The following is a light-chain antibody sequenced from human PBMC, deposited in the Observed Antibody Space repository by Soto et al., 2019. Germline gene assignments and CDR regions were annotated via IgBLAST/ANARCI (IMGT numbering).Light chain of an antibody. CDR3: QSYTGAPWT. CDR2: AAS. Sequence: DIQMTQSPSSLSASVGDRVTITCRASQGISTYLVWYQQKPGTVPKLLIFAASTWQSGVPSRFSGSGSGTDFTLTISSLQPEDVATYYCQSYTGAPWTFGQGTKVEI. CDR1: QGISTY. J-gene: IGKJ1*01. V-gene: IGKV1-27*01.